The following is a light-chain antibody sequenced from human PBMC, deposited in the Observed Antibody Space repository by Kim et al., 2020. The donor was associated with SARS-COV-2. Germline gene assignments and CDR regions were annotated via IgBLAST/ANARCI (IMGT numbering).Light chain of an antibody. Sequence: DIQVTQSPSTLPASVGDRVTISCRASQSIESWLAWYQQKPGKAPKLLIYKASSLETGVPSRFSGSGSGTEFTLTISSLQPDDFATYYCQKYDRYPYSFGQGTKLEI. CDR2: KAS. CDR1: QSIESW. J-gene: IGKJ2*01. CDR3: QKYDRYPYS. V-gene: IGKV1-5*03.